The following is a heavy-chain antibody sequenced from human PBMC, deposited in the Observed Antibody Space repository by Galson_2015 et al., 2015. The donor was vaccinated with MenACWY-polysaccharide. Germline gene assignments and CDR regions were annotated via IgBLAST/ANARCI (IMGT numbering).Heavy chain of an antibody. Sequence: ETLSLTCAVSGGSISSSYWWTWVRQSPGKGLEWIGEIYHDGRTAYIPSLKSRITVSLDKAKNQVSLRLISVTAADTAVYYCAKRPIRASGGGLDVWGQGTTVTVS. D-gene: IGHD3-10*01. CDR3: AKRPIRASGGGLDV. CDR1: GGSISSSYW. J-gene: IGHJ6*02. V-gene: IGHV4/OR15-8*01. CDR2: IYHDGRT.